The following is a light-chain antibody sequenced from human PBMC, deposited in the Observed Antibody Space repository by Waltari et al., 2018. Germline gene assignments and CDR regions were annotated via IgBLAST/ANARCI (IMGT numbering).Light chain of an antibody. Sequence: EIVLTQSPATLSLSPGETATLSCRASQNIDRYLGWYQQKPGQAPRLLIYDASNRATDIPARFSGSGSATDFTLTISSLEPEDFALYYCQQRYIWPLTFGGGTKVEI. V-gene: IGKV3-11*01. CDR3: QQRYIWPLT. J-gene: IGKJ4*01. CDR2: DAS. CDR1: QNIDRY.